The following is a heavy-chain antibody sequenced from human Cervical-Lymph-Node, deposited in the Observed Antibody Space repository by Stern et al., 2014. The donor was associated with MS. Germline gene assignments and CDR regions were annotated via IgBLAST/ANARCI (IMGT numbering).Heavy chain of an antibody. CDR3: ARGGAARPDY. Sequence: EVQLVESGGGLVQPGGSLRLSCAASGFTFRNYGMNWVRPAAGRGLGWVAYISNSGSTISYRDSVKGRFTISRDNAKSLLYLQMNSPRAEDTALYYCARGGAARPDYWGQGTLVTVSS. J-gene: IGHJ4*02. D-gene: IGHD6-6*01. CDR2: ISNSGSTI. V-gene: IGHV3-48*01. CDR1: GFTFRNYG.